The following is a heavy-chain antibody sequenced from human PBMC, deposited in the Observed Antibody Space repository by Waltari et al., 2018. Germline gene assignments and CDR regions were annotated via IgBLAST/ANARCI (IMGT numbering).Heavy chain of an antibody. V-gene: IGHV4-59*01. CDR3: ARVFGNCGGDCYYFDY. Sequence: QVQLQESGPGLVKPSETLSLTCTVSGGSISSYYWSWIRQPPGKGLEWIGYIYYSGSTNYNPSLKSRVTISVDTSKNQFPLKLSSVTAADTAVYYCARVFGNCGGDCYYFDYWGQGTLVTVSS. J-gene: IGHJ4*02. D-gene: IGHD2-21*01. CDR2: IYYSGST. CDR1: GGSISSYY.